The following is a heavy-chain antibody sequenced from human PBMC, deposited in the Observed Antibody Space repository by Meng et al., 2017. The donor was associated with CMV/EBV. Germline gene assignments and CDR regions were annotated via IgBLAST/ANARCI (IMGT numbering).Heavy chain of an antibody. D-gene: IGHD3/OR15-3a*01. CDR1: GFTFSDYY. CDR2: ISSSSSYT. V-gene: IGHV3-11*05. J-gene: IGHJ4*02. Sequence: GPLVESGGGFVKPGGSLRLSWSASGFTFSDYYMSWIRQAPVKGLEWVSYISSSSSYTNYADSVKGRFTISRDNAKNSLYLQMNSLRAEDTAVYYCARDRTGYPFDYWGQGTLVTVSS. CDR3: ARDRTGYPFDY.